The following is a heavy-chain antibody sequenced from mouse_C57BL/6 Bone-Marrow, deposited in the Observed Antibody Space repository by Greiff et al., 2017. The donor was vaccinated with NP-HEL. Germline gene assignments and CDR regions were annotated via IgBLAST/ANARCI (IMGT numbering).Heavy chain of an antibody. J-gene: IGHJ1*03. Sequence: VKLQESGPGLVQPSQLLSITCTVSGFSFTSYGVHWVRQSPGKGLEWLGVIWSGGSTDYNAAFISRLSISKDNSKSQVFFKMNSLQADDTAIYYCARGDDGYFYWYFDVWGTGTTVTVSS. CDR1: GFSFTSYG. D-gene: IGHD2-3*01. V-gene: IGHV2-2*01. CDR3: ARGDDGYFYWYFDV. CDR2: IWSGGST.